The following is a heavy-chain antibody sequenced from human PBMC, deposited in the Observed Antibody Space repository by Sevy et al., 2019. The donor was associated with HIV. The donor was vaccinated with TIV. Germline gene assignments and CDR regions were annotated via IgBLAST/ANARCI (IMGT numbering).Heavy chain of an antibody. CDR3: ARLHYYGSGSEEGD. CDR1: GGSISSSTYY. CDR2: FYYSGST. Sequence: SETLSLTCTVSGGSISSSTYYWGWIRQAPGKGLEWIASFYYSGSTYYNPSLKSRVTISVDTSKNQFSLKLSSVTAADTAVYYSARLHYYGSGSEEGDWGQGTLVTVSS. V-gene: IGHV4-39*01. J-gene: IGHJ4*02. D-gene: IGHD3-10*01.